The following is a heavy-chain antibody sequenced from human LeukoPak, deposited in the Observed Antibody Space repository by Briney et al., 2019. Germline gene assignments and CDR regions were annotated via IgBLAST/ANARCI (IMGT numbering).Heavy chain of an antibody. CDR3: ARVAHLYYDSSGYYYAY. CDR1: GGTFSSYV. J-gene: IGHJ4*02. CDR2: MNPNSGNT. Sequence: ASVKVSCKASGGTFSSYVISWVRQATGQGLEWMGWMNPNSGNTGYAQKFQGRVTMTRNTSISTAYMELSSLRSEDTAVYYCARVAHLYYDSSGYYYAYWGQGTLVTVSS. D-gene: IGHD3-22*01. V-gene: IGHV1-8*02.